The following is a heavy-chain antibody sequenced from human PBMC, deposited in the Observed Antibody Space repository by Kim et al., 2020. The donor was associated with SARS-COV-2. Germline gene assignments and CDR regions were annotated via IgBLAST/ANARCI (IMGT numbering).Heavy chain of an antibody. CDR1: GASLSTSY. Sequence: SETLSLTCTVSGASLSTSYWSWIRQSPGKGLEWIGYIYNTGNTNYNPSLKSRVSMSLDTSKKQFSLELSSVTAADTAVYYCARDGVSGFYYTFDYWGRGTLVTVSS. J-gene: IGHJ4*02. CDR3: ARDGVSGFYYTFDY. V-gene: IGHV4-59*01. CDR2: IYNTGNT. D-gene: IGHD3-22*01.